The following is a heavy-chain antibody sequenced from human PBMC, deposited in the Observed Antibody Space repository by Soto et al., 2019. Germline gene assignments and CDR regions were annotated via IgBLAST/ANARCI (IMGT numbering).Heavy chain of an antibody. J-gene: IGHJ4*02. D-gene: IGHD2-15*01. Sequence: QVQLVQSGAEVKMPGSSVKVSCKASGGTFSSYTISWVRQAPGQGLEWMGKIIPILGIANYAQKFQGRVTITADKSTSTAYMELSSLRSEDTAVYYCARANCSGGSCYLDYWGQGTLVTVSS. V-gene: IGHV1-69*02. CDR3: ARANCSGGSCYLDY. CDR1: GGTFSSYT. CDR2: IIPILGIA.